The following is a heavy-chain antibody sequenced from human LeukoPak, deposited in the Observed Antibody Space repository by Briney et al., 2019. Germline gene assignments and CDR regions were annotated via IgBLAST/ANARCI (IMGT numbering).Heavy chain of an antibody. CDR3: ARGVGYCSGGSCYYHFDY. V-gene: IGHV1-69*13. CDR2: IIPIFGTT. Sequence: GASVKVSCKASGGTFRSYAISWVRQAPGQGLEWMGGIIPIFGTTNYAQKFQGRVTITADESTSTAYMVLSSLRSEDTAVYYCARGVGYCSGGSCYYHFDYWGQGTLVTVSS. D-gene: IGHD2-15*01. CDR1: GGTFRSYA. J-gene: IGHJ4*02.